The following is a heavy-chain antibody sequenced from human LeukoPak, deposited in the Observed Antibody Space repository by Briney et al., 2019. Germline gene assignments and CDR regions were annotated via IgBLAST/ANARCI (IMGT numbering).Heavy chain of an antibody. CDR3: DFYRGSRHSFVQLDY. V-gene: IGHV3-21*01. CDR2: ISSSSSYI. J-gene: IGHJ4*02. D-gene: IGHD1-1*01. CDR1: GFTFSSYS. Sequence: GGSLRLSCAASGFTFSSYSMNWVRQAPGKGLEWVSSISSSSSYIYYADSVKGRFTISRDNAKNSLYLQMNSLRAEDTAVYYYDFYRGSRHSFVQLDYWGQGTMVIVSS.